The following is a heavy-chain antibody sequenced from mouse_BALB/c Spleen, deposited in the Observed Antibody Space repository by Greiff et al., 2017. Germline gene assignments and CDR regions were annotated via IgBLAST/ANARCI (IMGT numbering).Heavy chain of an antibody. CDR2: INPGSGGT. D-gene: IGHD2-10*02. J-gene: IGHJ3*01. CDR1: GYAFTNYL. CDR3: AREGYGPFAY. Sequence: VKLQESGAELVRPGTSVKVSCKASGYAFTNYLIEWVKQRPGQGLEWIGVINPGSGGTNYNEKFKGKATLTADKSSSTAYMQLSSLTSDDSAVYFCAREGYGPFAYWGQGTLVTVSA. V-gene: IGHV1-54*01.